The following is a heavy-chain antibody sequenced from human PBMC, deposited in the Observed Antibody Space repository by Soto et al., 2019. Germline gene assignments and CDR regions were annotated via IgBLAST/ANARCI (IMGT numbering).Heavy chain of an antibody. CDR2: IIPILGTA. J-gene: IGHJ4*02. CDR1: GCTFSSYS. Sequence: QVQLVQSGAEVKKPGSSVKVSCKASGCTFSSYSINWVRQAPGQGLEWMGEIIPILGTANYAQKFQGRVTITADEATSTASMDLSRLSSEDTAVYYCARAGGRHSGGIDYWGQGTLVTVSS. V-gene: IGHV1-69*01. CDR3: ARAGGRHSGGIDY. D-gene: IGHD1-26*01.